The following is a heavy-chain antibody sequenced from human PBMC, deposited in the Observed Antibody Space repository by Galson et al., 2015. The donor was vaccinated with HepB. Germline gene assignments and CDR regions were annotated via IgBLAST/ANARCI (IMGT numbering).Heavy chain of an antibody. CDR2: ISYDGSNK. CDR3: AKGPLSGTLDY. Sequence: CAASGFTFSSYGMHWVRQAPGKGLEWVAVISYDGSNKYYADSVKGRFTISRDNSKNTLYLQMNSLRAEDTAVYYCAKGPLSGTLDYWGQGTLVTVSS. CDR1: GFTFSSYG. V-gene: IGHV3-30*18. J-gene: IGHJ4*02. D-gene: IGHD1-26*01.